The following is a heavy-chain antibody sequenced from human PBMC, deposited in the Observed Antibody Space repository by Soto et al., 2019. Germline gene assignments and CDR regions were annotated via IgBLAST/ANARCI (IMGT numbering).Heavy chain of an antibody. J-gene: IGHJ4*02. Sequence: SETLSLTCAVSGGSISSGGYSWSWIRQPPGKGLEWIGYIYHSGSTYYNPSLKSRVTISVDRSKNQFSLKLSSVTAVDTAVYYCARAGSSLDYWGQGTLVTVSS. CDR2: IYHSGST. D-gene: IGHD6-13*01. V-gene: IGHV4-30-2*01. CDR1: GGSISSGGYS. CDR3: ARAGSSLDY.